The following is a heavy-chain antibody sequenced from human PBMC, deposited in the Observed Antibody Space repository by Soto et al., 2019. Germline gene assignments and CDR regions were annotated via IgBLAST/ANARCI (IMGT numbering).Heavy chain of an antibody. Sequence: ASVKVSCKASGYTFTSYYMHWVRQAPGQGLEWMGIINPSGGSTSYAQKFQGRVTMTRDTSTSTVYMELSSLRSEDTAVYYCASYSVVTSAIYGMDVWGQGTTVTAP. CDR2: INPSGGST. D-gene: IGHD2-21*02. CDR3: ASYSVVTSAIYGMDV. CDR1: GYTFTSYY. V-gene: IGHV1-46*03. J-gene: IGHJ6*02.